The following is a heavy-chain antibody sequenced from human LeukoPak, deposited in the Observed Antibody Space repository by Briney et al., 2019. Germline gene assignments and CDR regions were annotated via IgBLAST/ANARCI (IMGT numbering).Heavy chain of an antibody. D-gene: IGHD4-11*01. CDR3: AKAQFLGYSNSYYFDY. CDR2: ISGSGGST. Sequence: GGSPRLSCAASGFTFSSYAMSWVRQAPGKGLEWVSAISGSGGSTYYADSVKGRFTISRDNSKNTLYLQMNSLRAEDTAVYYCAKAQFLGYSNSYYFDYWGQGTLVTVSS. V-gene: IGHV3-23*01. J-gene: IGHJ4*02. CDR1: GFTFSSYA.